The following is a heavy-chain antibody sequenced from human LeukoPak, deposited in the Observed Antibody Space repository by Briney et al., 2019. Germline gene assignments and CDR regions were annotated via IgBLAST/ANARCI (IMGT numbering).Heavy chain of an antibody. J-gene: IGHJ3*02. CDR3: ASARQQLVRVQGAFDI. D-gene: IGHD6-13*01. CDR2: ISSSGSNI. V-gene: IGHV3-11*04. CDR1: GFTFSDYY. Sequence: GGSLRLSCAASGFTFSDYYMSWIRQAPGKGLEWVSYISSSGSNIYYADSVKGRFTISRDNAKNSLYLQMNSLRAEDTAVYYCASARQQLVRVQGAFDIWGQGTMVTVSS.